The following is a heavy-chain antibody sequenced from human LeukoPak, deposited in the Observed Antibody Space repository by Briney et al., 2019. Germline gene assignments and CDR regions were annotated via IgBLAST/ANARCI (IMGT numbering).Heavy chain of an antibody. D-gene: IGHD4-23*01. CDR3: AREWTTVVTYDAFDI. CDR1: GFTFSSYE. V-gene: IGHV3-48*03. J-gene: IGHJ3*02. CDR2: ISSSGSTI. Sequence: GGSLRLSCAASGFTFSSYEMNWVRQAPGKGLEWVSYISSSGSTIYYADSVKGRFTISRDNAKNSLYLQMNSLRAEDTALYYCAREWTTVVTYDAFDIWGQGTMVTVSS.